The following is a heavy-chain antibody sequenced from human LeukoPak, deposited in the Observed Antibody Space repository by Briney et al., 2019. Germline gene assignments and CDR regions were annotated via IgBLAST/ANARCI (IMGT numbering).Heavy chain of an antibody. D-gene: IGHD3-22*01. Sequence: GGSLRLSCAASGFTFSSYEMNWVRQAPGKGLEWVSYISSSGSTIYYADSVKGRFTISRDNAKNSLYLQMNSLRAEDMALYYCAKAVYDSSGSYGMREAFDIWGQGTMVTVSS. V-gene: IGHV3-48*03. CDR2: ISSSGSTI. CDR3: AKAVYDSSGSYGMREAFDI. J-gene: IGHJ3*02. CDR1: GFTFSSYE.